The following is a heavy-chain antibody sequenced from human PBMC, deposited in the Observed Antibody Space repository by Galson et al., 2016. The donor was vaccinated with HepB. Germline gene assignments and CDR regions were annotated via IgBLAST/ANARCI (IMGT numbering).Heavy chain of an antibody. V-gene: IGHV1-3*01. J-gene: IGHJ4*02. CDR1: GYTFTTYS. Sequence: SVKVSCKASGYTFTTYSIHWMRQAPGQRPEWMGWINAGSGDTKFSQKFQDRLYITTDTSAATAYMELSGLTSEDTGVYYCARDLSTYGFRNEFDFWGQGTLVTVSS. D-gene: IGHD3-10*01. CDR2: INAGSGDT. CDR3: ARDLSTYGFRNEFDF.